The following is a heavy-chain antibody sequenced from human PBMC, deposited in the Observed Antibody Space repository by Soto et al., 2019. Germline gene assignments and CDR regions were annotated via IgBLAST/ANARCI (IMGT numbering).Heavy chain of an antibody. CDR3: ASPAYYYDSRSIPDAFDI. CDR1: GFTFSSYA. CDR2: ISYDGSNK. D-gene: IGHD3-22*01. V-gene: IGHV3-30-3*01. Sequence: QVQLVESGGGVVQPGRSLRLSCAASGFTFSSYAMHWVRQAPGKGLEWVAVISYDGSNKYYADSVKGRFTISRDNSKNTLYLEMNSLRAEDTAVYYCASPAYYYDSRSIPDAFDIWGQGTMVTVSS. J-gene: IGHJ3*02.